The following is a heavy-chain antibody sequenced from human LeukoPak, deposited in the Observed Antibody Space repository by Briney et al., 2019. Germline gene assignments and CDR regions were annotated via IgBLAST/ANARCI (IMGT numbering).Heavy chain of an antibody. D-gene: IGHD6-19*01. Sequence: GRSLRLSCAASGFTFSTYAMHWVRQAPGKGLEWGAVISYGGRKKYYADSMKGRFTVSRDNSKNTLYLQMDSLSLEDTAVYYCARDRFPSGGWYWYFDYWGQGTLVTVSS. CDR2: ISYGGRKK. CDR1: GFTFSTYA. CDR3: ARDRFPSGGWYWYFDY. V-gene: IGHV3-30*04. J-gene: IGHJ4*02.